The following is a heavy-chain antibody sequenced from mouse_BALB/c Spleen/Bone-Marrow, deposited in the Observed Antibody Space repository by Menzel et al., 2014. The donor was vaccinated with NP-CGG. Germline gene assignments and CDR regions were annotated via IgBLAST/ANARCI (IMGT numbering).Heavy chain of an antibody. CDR2: IDPANCNT. D-gene: IGHD1-1*01. J-gene: IGHJ3*01. CDR1: GFNIKDTY. Sequence: AQLKESGAELVKPGASVKLSCTASGFNIKDTYIHWVKQRPEQGLEWIGRIDPANCNTKYDPKFQGKATITADTSSNTAYLQLSSLTSEGTAVYYCAAYCCGTYGFAYWGQGTLVTVSA. CDR3: AAYCCGTYGFAY. V-gene: IGHV14-3*02.